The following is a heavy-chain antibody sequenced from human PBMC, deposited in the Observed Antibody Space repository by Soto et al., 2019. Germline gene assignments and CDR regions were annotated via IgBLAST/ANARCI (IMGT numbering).Heavy chain of an antibody. Sequence: QVQLQESGPGLVKPSETLSLTCTVSSDSIAGENCGSWVRQPPGMGLEWIGEIFHTGGPNDNRSLKSRVTMEVDKSKNQFSLKLISATAADTAVYYCARVFSSGSGWMYYFDFWGQGTLVSVSS. CDR2: IFHTGGP. CDR3: ARVFSSGSGWMYYFDF. D-gene: IGHD6-25*01. J-gene: IGHJ4*02. V-gene: IGHV4-4*02. CDR1: SDSIAGENC.